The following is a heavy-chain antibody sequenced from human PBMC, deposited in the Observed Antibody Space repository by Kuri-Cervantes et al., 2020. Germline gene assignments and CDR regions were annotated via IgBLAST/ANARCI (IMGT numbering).Heavy chain of an antibody. CDR1: GYSITSGYY. J-gene: IGHJ4*02. V-gene: IGHV4-38-2*01. Sequence: SETLSLTCGLSGYSITSGYYWGWIRQSPGKGLEWIGSIYYSGSTYYNPSLKSRVTISVDTSKNQFSLKLSSVTAADTAVYYCARRQRLKSGPYYFDYWGQGTLVTVSS. D-gene: IGHD4-11*01. CDR3: ARRQRLKSGPYYFDY. CDR2: IYYSGST.